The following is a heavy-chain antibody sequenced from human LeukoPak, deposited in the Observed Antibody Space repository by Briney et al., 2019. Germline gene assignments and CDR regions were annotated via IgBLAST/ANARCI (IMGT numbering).Heavy chain of an antibody. J-gene: IGHJ4*02. CDR1: GGSISSYY. CDR2: IYYSGST. CDR3: ARVRQTVTTYYFDY. Sequence: SETLSLTCTVSGGSISSYYWSWIRQPPGKGLEWIGYIYYSGSTNYNPSLKSRVIISVDTSKNQFSLKLSSVTAADTAVYYCARVRQTVTTYYFDYWGQGTLVTVSS. D-gene: IGHD4-17*01. V-gene: IGHV4-59*08.